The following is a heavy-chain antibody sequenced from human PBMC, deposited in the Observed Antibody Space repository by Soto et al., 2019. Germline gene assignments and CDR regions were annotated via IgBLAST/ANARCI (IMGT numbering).Heavy chain of an antibody. CDR1: GFTFSSYG. D-gene: IGHD1-26*01. V-gene: IGHV3-30*18. CDR2: ISYDGSNK. Sequence: QVQLVESGGGVVQPGRSLRLSCAASGFTFSSYGMHWVRQAPGKGLEWVAVISYDGSNKYCADSVKGRFTISRDNSKNXXYLQMNRLRAEDTAVYYCAKDRPSGSRPYYFGMDVWGQGTTVTVSS. J-gene: IGHJ6*02. CDR3: AKDRPSGSRPYYFGMDV.